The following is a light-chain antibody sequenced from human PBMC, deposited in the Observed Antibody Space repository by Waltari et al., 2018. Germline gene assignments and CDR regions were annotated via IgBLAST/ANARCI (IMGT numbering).Light chain of an antibody. J-gene: IGKJ1*01. CDR3: QQSYTTPRTYKNPRT. CDR1: ESIGTR. V-gene: IGKV1-39*01. Sequence: DIQLTQSPSSLSASVGDRVSITCRASESIGTRLNWYQQRPGKAPKLLIYAASTLQSGVPSRFTGSGSGTDFTLTIGSLQPEDFATYYCQQSYTTPRTYKNPRTFGQGTQVENK. CDR2: AAS.